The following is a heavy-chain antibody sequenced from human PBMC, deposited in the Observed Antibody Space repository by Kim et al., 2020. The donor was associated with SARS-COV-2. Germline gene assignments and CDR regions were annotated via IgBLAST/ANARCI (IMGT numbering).Heavy chain of an antibody. D-gene: IGHD2-2*01. CDR3: ARDSRRVVGYYYYYMDV. CDR1: GFTFSSYA. Sequence: GGSLRLSCAASGFTFSSYAMHWVRQAPGKGLEWVAVISYDGSNKYYADSVKGRFTISRDNSKNTLYLQMNSLRAEDTAVYYCARDSRRVVGYYYYYMDVWGKGTTVTVSS. J-gene: IGHJ6*03. CDR2: ISYDGSNK. V-gene: IGHV3-30-3*01.